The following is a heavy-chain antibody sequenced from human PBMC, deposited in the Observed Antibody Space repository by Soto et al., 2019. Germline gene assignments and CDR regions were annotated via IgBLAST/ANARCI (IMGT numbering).Heavy chain of an antibody. CDR3: AREWGYGAFDI. V-gene: IGHV4-61*01. CDR2: IYYSGST. CDR1: GNSVSSGSYY. Sequence: SETLSLTCTVSGNSVSSGSYYWSWIRQPPGKGLEWIGYIYYSGSTNYNPSLKSRVTISVDTSKNQFSLKLSSVTAADTAVYYCAREWGYGAFDIWGQGTMVTVSS. D-gene: IGHD2-15*01. J-gene: IGHJ3*02.